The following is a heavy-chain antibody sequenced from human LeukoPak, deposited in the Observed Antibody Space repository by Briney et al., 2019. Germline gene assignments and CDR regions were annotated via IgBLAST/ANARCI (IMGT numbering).Heavy chain of an antibody. CDR2: ISRSGSTI. CDR3: ARSTRSENFDWLLWCGAFDI. D-gene: IGHD3-9*01. V-gene: IGHV3-48*03. J-gene: IGHJ3*02. CDR1: GFTFSSYE. Sequence: GGSLRLSCAASGFTFSSYEMNWVRQAPGKGLEWVSYISRSGSTIYYVDSVQGRFTISRDNAKNSLYLQMNSLRAEDTAVYDCARSTRSENFDWLLWCGAFDIWGQGTMVTVSS.